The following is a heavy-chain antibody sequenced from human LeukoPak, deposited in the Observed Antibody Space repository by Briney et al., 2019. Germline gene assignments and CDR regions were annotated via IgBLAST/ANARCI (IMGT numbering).Heavy chain of an antibody. Sequence: GASVKVSCKASGYTFTSYAMNWVRQAPGQGLGWMGWINTNTGNPTYAQGFTGRFVFSLDTSVSTAYLQISSLKAEDTAVYYCARVVGCGGDCYSGISDYWGQGTLVTVSS. CDR3: ARVVGCGGDCYSGISDY. J-gene: IGHJ4*02. CDR1: GYTFTSYA. CDR2: INTNTGNP. D-gene: IGHD2-21*02. V-gene: IGHV7-4-1*02.